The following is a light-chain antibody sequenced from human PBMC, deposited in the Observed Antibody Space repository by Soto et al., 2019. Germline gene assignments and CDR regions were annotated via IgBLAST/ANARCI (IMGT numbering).Light chain of an antibody. J-gene: IGLJ1*01. CDR3: QSYDSSLSGYV. CDR1: SSNIGAGYE. Sequence: QSVLTQPPSVSAAPGQRVTISCTGSSSNIGAGYEAHWYQQVPGTAPKLLIYENNNRPSGVPDRFSGSKPGTSASLAITGLQAEDEAEYYCQSYDSSLSGYVFGTGTK. CDR2: ENN. V-gene: IGLV1-40*01.